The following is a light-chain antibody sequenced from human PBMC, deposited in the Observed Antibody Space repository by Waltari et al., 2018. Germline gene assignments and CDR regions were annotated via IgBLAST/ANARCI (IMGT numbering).Light chain of an antibody. Sequence: QSALTQPASVSGSPGQSITISCIGPRSDIGDYTSVPWYQQHVGKAPKLRIYDVTKWPSGVSYRFSGSKSGNTASLTISGLQAEDEADYYCSSYTASSTWVFGGGTKLTVL. CDR3: SSYTASSTWV. J-gene: IGLJ3*02. CDR2: DVT. CDR1: RSDIGDYTS. V-gene: IGLV2-14*01.